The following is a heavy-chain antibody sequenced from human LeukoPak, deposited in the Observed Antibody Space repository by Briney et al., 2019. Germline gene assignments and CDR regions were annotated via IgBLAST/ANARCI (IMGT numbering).Heavy chain of an antibody. CDR2: ISGSGGST. D-gene: IGHD2-15*01. CDR1: GFTFSSYG. V-gene: IGHV3-23*01. Sequence: GGSLRLSCAASGFTFSSYGMSWVRQAPGKGLEWVSAISGSGGSTYYADSVKGRFTISRDNSKNTLYLQMNSLRAEDTAVYYCAKGATVVAASGGYYFDYWGQGTLVTVSS. J-gene: IGHJ4*02. CDR3: AKGATVVAASGGYYFDY.